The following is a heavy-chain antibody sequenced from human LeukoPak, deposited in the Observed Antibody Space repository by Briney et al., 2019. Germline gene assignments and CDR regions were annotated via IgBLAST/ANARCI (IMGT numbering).Heavy chain of an antibody. Sequence: ASVKVSCKAVGFKFTSYDINWVRQASGQGLEWMGWMNPNNGNTGYAQKFQGRVTMTRDTSTSTAYMELRGLTSDDTTVYYCVRDGEGVAISVNYWFDPWGQGTLVTVSS. CDR3: VRDGEGVAISVNYWFDP. CDR1: GFKFTSYD. J-gene: IGHJ5*02. V-gene: IGHV1-8*01. D-gene: IGHD3-10*01. CDR2: MNPNNGNT.